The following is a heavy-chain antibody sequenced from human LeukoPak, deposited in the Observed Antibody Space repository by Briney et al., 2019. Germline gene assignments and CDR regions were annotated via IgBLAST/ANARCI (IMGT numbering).Heavy chain of an antibody. CDR1: GFTVSSNY. D-gene: IGHD3-22*01. J-gene: IGHJ3*02. Sequence: GGSLRLSCAASGFTVSSNYMSWVRQAPGKGLEWVSVIYSGGSTYYADSVKGRFTISRDNSKNTLYLQMNSLRAEDTAVYYCARDSGRYYDSSGYPDAFDIWGRGTMVTVSS. V-gene: IGHV3-53*01. CDR3: ARDSGRYYDSSGYPDAFDI. CDR2: IYSGGST.